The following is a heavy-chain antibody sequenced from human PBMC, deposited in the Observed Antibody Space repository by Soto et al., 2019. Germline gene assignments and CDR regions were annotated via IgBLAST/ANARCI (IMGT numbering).Heavy chain of an antibody. CDR1: GGTFGSYA. D-gene: IGHD2-2*01. CDR3: ARSQGSSTSLEIYYYYYYGMDV. Sequence: QVQLVQSGAEVKKPGSSVKVSCKASGGTFGSYAISWVRQAPGQGLEWMGGIIPITATANYAQKFQGRVTITADESTSTAYMQLSSLRSEDTAVYYCARSQGSSTSLEIYYYYYYGMDVWGQGTTVPVSS. J-gene: IGHJ6*02. V-gene: IGHV1-69*01. CDR2: IIPITATA.